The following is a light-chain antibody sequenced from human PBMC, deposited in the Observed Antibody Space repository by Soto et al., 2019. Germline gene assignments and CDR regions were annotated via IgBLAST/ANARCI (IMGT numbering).Light chain of an antibody. V-gene: IGKV1-27*01. Sequence: DIQMTQCPSSLSASVGDRVTITCWASQGISNYLAWYQQKPGKVPKLLIYAASTLQSGVPSRFSGSGSGTDFTLTISSLQPEDVATYYCQKYNSAPLTFGGGTKVDIK. J-gene: IGKJ4*01. CDR2: AAS. CDR1: QGISNY. CDR3: QKYNSAPLT.